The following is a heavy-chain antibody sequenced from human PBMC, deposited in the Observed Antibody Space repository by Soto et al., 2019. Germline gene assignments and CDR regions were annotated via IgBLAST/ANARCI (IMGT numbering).Heavy chain of an antibody. CDR3: ARGRYGDY. CDR2: ISAHNGNT. J-gene: IGHJ4*02. CDR1: GYAFTTYG. V-gene: IGHV1-18*01. D-gene: IGHD1-1*01. Sequence: QVHLVQSGAEVKKPGASVKVSCKGSGYAFTTYGITWVRQAPGQGLEWMGWISAHNGNTNHAQKLHGRVTVTRDTSTSTAYMELRSLRSDDTAVYYCARGRYGDYWGQGALVTVSS.